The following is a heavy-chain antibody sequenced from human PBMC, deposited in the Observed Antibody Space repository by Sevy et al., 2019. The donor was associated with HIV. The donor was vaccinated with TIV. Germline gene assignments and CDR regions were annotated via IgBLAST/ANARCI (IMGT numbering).Heavy chain of an antibody. CDR3: SRLRGTMSPYYYFGLDV. CDR1: GFTFEDYA. CDR2: IRSKTFGGTT. D-gene: IGHD3-3*01. J-gene: IGHJ6*02. V-gene: IGHV3-49*03. Sequence: GGSLRLSCTTSGFTFEDYAMSWLRQTPGKGLEWVGFIRSKTFGGTTEYAASVKGRYTISRDKSNSIAYLQMNNLKIEDAAVYVCSRLRGTMSPYYYFGLDVWGQGTTVTVSS.